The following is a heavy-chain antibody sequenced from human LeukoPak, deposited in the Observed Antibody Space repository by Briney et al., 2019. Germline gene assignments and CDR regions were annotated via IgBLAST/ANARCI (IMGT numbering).Heavy chain of an antibody. V-gene: IGHV1-2*02. CDR3: ARVGHTSGWYFDY. J-gene: IGHJ4*02. CDR2: INPNSGGT. CDR1: GYTFTGHY. Sequence: ASVKVSCKASGYTFTGHYIHWARQAPGQGLEWLGFINPNSGGTNYAQKFQGRVTMTRDTSITTAYMELRRVTSDDTAVYYCARVGHTSGWYFDYWGQGTLVTVSS. D-gene: IGHD6-19*01.